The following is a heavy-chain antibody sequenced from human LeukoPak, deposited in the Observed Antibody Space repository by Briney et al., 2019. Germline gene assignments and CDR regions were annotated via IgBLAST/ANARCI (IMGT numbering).Heavy chain of an antibody. D-gene: IGHD3-22*01. V-gene: IGHV4-31*03. Sequence: SETLSLTYTVSGGSISSGGYYWSWIRQHPGKGLEWIGYIYYSGSTYYNPSLKSRVTISVDTSKNQFSLKLSSVTAADTAVYYCAREYYYDSSGYYYFDYWGQGTLVTVSS. CDR1: GGSISSGGYY. J-gene: IGHJ4*02. CDR2: IYYSGST. CDR3: AREYYYDSSGYYYFDY.